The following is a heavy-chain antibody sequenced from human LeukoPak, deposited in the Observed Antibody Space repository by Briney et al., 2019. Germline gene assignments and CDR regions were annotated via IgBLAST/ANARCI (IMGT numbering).Heavy chain of an antibody. CDR1: GYTFTGYY. V-gene: IGHV1-8*03. J-gene: IGHJ6*03. CDR3: ARGSSIAPGWYYYYYMDV. D-gene: IGHD6-6*01. CDR2: INPNSGNT. Sequence: SVKVSCKASGYTFTGYYMHWVRQAPGQGLEWMGWINPNSGNTGYAQKFQGRVTITRNTSISTAYMELSSLRSEDTAVYYCARGSSIAPGWYYYYYMDVWGKGTTVTVSS.